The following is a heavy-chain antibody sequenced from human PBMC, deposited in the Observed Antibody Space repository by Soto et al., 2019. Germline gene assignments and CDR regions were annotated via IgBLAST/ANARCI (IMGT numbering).Heavy chain of an antibody. CDR2: TYYRSKWYN. V-gene: IGHV6-1*01. CDR3: ARDLYYDILTGHSDAFDI. D-gene: IGHD3-9*01. Sequence: QTLSLTCAISGDSVSSNSAAWNWIRQSPSRGLEWLGRTYYRSKWYNDYAVSVKSRITINPDTSKNQFSLQLNSVTPEDTAVYYCARDLYYDILTGHSDAFDIWGQGTMVTVSS. CDR1: GDSVSSNSAA. J-gene: IGHJ3*02.